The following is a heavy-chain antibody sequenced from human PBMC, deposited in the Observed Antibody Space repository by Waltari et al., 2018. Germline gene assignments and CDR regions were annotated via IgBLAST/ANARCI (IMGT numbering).Heavy chain of an antibody. CDR3: ARDHYDYIWGSYDY. D-gene: IGHD3-16*01. Sequence: EVQLVVSGGGLVQPGGSLRLSCAASGFTFSSYWMSWVRQAPGKGLEWVANIKQDGSEKYYVDSVKGRFTISRDNAKNSLYLQMNSLRAEDTAVYYCARDHYDYIWGSYDYWGQGTLVTVSS. V-gene: IGHV3-7*01. CDR2: IKQDGSEK. CDR1: GFTFSSYW. J-gene: IGHJ4*02.